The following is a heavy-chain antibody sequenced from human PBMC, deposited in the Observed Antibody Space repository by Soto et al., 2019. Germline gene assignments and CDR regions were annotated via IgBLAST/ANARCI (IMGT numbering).Heavy chain of an antibody. Sequence: QVHLVESGGGVVQPGASLRLSCEASGFAFSSYAMHWVRQAPGKGLEWVGVISYDGNYIYYADSVKGRFTISRDNSKNTLYVQVNSLRPEDTAVYYCAKGILSATIGPYAMDVWGQGTTVTVSS. CDR1: GFAFSSYA. CDR3: AKGILSATIGPYAMDV. D-gene: IGHD3-16*01. CDR2: ISYDGNYI. J-gene: IGHJ6*02. V-gene: IGHV3-30*18.